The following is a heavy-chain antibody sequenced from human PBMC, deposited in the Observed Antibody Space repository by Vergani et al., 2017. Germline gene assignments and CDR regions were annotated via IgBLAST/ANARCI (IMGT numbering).Heavy chain of an antibody. CDR1: GFTFSSYG. CDR2: ISYDGSNK. J-gene: IGHJ6*03. Sequence: VQLVESGGGLVQPGGSLRLSCAASGFTFSSYGMHWVRQAPGKGLEWVAVISYDGSNKYYADSVKGRFTISRDNSKNTLYLQMNSLRSEDTAVYYCARGRPYDFWSGYYTLQGIYYYMDVWGKGTTVTVSS. CDR3: ARGRPYDFWSGYYTLQGIYYYMDV. D-gene: IGHD3-3*01. V-gene: IGHV3-30*03.